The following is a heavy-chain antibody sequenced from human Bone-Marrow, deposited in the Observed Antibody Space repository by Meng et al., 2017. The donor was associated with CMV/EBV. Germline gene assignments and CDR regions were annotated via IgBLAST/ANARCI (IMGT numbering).Heavy chain of an antibody. CDR2: ISYDGSNK. Sequence: HVQLLESGGGLVQPGWSLRLSGAASGFTFCSYAMHWVRQAPGKGREWVAVISYDGSNKYYADSVKGRFTISIDNSKDTLYLQMNSLRAEDTAVYYCARDASDYGDYWGQGTLVTVAS. CDR1: GFTFCSYA. J-gene: IGHJ4*02. CDR3: ARDASDYGDY. V-gene: IGHV3-30-3*01. D-gene: IGHD6-6*01.